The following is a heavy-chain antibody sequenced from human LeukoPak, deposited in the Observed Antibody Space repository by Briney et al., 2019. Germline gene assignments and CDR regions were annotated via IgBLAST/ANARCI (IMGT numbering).Heavy chain of an antibody. CDR1: RFTLSNYW. Sequence: GGSLRLSCAASRFTLSNYWMSSVRQAPGKGLEWVANIKQDGSETYYVDSVKRRFNISRDNAKNSLSLQMNSLRAQDTAVYYCARQRGSGCLDYWGQGTLVTVSS. CDR3: ARQRGSGCLDY. V-gene: IGHV3-7*01. D-gene: IGHD6-19*01. J-gene: IGHJ4*02. CDR2: IKQDGSET.